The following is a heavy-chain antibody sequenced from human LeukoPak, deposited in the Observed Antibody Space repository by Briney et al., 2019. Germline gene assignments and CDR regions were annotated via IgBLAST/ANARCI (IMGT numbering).Heavy chain of an antibody. Sequence: GGSLRLSCAASGFTFSSYAMHWVRQAPGKGLEWVAVISYDGSNKYYADSVKGRFTISRDNSKNTLYLQMNSLRAEDTAVYYCARVSGIQLWFGAFDIWGQGTMVTVSS. CDR2: ISYDGSNK. J-gene: IGHJ3*02. V-gene: IGHV3-30*04. D-gene: IGHD5-18*01. CDR3: ARVSGIQLWFGAFDI. CDR1: GFTFSSYA.